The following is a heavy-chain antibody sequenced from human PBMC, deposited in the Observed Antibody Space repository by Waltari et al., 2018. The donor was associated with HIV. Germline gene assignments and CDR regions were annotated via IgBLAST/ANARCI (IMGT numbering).Heavy chain of an antibody. D-gene: IGHD6-13*01. CDR3: AREGWAATGDY. V-gene: IGHV4-38-2*02. J-gene: IGHJ4*02. CDR1: GYSISSGYY. CDR2: FYYGGGT. Sequence: QVQLQESGPGLVKPSETLSLTCVVSGYSISSGYYWGWSRHPPGKGLELIGRFYYGGGTYYTLSLKSRVTISVDTSKNQFCLKLSSVTAADTAVYYGAREGWAATGDYCGQGTLVTVSS.